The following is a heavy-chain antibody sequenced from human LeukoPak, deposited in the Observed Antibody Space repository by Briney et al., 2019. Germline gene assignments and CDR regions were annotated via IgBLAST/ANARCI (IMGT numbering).Heavy chain of an antibody. D-gene: IGHD4-17*01. J-gene: IGHJ4*02. CDR2: IYHSGST. V-gene: IGHV4-38-2*02. Sequence: SETLSLTCTVSGYSISSGYYWGWIRQPPGKGLEWIGSIYHSGSTYYNPSLKSRVTISVDTSKNQFSLKLSSVTAADTAVYYCATQLDYGDLVYWGQGTLVTVSS. CDR3: ATQLDYGDLVY. CDR1: GYSISSGYY.